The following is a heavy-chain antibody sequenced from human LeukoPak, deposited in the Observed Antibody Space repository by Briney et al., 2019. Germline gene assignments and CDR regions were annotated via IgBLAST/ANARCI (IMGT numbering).Heavy chain of an antibody. CDR2: ISSSGTTI. J-gene: IGHJ4*02. CDR1: GFTVSNYG. Sequence: GGSLRLSCAASGFTVSNYGMNWVRQAPGEGLEWVSYISSSGTTIYYADSVKGRFTISRDNAKNSLHLQMNSLRDEDTAVYYCARVTGTWWADYWGQGTLVTVSS. CDR3: ARVTGTWWADY. V-gene: IGHV3-48*02. D-gene: IGHD2-8*02.